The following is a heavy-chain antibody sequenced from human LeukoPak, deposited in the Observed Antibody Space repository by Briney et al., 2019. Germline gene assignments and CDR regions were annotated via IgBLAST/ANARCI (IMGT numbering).Heavy chain of an antibody. CDR2: ISSSGTTI. J-gene: IGHJ4*02. CDR1: GFTVSNYG. Sequence: GGSLRLSCAASGFTVSNYGMNWVRQAPGEGLEWVSYISSSGTTIYYADSVKGRFTISRDNAKNSLHLQMNSLRDEDTAVYYCARVTGTWWADYWGQGTLVTVSS. CDR3: ARVTGTWWADY. V-gene: IGHV3-48*02. D-gene: IGHD2-8*02.